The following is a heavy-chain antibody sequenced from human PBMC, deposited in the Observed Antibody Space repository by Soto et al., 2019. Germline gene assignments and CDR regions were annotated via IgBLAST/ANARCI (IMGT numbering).Heavy chain of an antibody. CDR2: IYFRGTT. D-gene: IGHD3-22*01. Sequence: ETLSLTCTVSGGSISSYYWSWIRQPPGKGLEWIGYIYFRGTTNHNPSLKSRVTMSADTSKNQFSLKLNSVTAADTAVYYCARMNYYDTSGYPFDYWGQGMMVTVPQ. CDR3: ARMNYYDTSGYPFDY. J-gene: IGHJ4*02. CDR1: GGSISSYY. V-gene: IGHV4-59*01.